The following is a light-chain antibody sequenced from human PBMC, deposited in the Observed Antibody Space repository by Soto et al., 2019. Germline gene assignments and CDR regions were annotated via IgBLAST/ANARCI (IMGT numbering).Light chain of an antibody. CDR2: GAS. V-gene: IGKV3-15*01. CDR3: QQYNSCLWT. Sequence: ELVMTQSPATLSLSPGAGATLSCRASQSVSSKLAWYQQKPGQAPRLLIYGASTRATAIPARFSGSGSGTEYTLIISRLQYEASAVYYCQQYNSCLWTFGQGTKVDIK. J-gene: IGKJ1*01. CDR1: QSVSSK.